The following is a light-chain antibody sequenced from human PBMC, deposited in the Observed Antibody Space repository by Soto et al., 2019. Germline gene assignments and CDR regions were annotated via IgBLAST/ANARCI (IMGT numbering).Light chain of an antibody. CDR1: QYINTR. Sequence: ELVLTQSPATLSSFPGDRVTLSCRASQYINTRLAWYQHRPGQSPRLLIYQTSLSAAGIPARFSASGSGTDFTLTISDVQPEDFALYYCHQRQSWPRTFGQGTKVDIK. V-gene: IGKV3-11*01. J-gene: IGKJ1*01. CDR3: HQRQSWPRT. CDR2: QTS.